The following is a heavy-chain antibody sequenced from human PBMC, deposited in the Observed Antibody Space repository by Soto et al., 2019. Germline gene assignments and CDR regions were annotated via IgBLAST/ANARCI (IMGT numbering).Heavy chain of an antibody. V-gene: IGHV3-53*01. CDR2: INGRT. J-gene: IGHJ5*02. CDR3: ARVHPPTLGEARPYNWFDP. CDR1: GFTFIDSY. D-gene: IGHD3-10*01. Sequence: GVSLGPSCAASGFTFIDSYMSWIRQAPGEGLEGVSSINGRTYYAESVKVRLTIPRDNSKNTMYPQMNSLRAEDTAVYYCARVHPPTLGEARPYNWFDPWGQGTLVTVAS.